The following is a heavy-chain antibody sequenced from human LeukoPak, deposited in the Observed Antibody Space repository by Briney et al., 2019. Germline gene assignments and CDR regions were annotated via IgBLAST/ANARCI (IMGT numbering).Heavy chain of an antibody. CDR3: ARDSFPLPPDIVVVPAANY. CDR1: GYTFTSYG. J-gene: IGHJ4*02. Sequence: APVKVSCKASGYTFTSYGISWVRQAPGQGLEWMGWISAYNGNTNYAQKLQGRVTMTTDTSTSTAYMELRSLRPDDTAVYYCARDSFPLPPDIVVVPAANYWGQGTLVTVSS. CDR2: ISAYNGNT. V-gene: IGHV1-18*01. D-gene: IGHD2-2*01.